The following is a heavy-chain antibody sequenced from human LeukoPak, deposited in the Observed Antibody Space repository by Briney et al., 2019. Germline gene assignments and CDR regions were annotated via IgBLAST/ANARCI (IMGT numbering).Heavy chain of an antibody. D-gene: IGHD3-3*01. CDR2: ISGSGGST. V-gene: IGHV3-23*01. CDR3: AKYYDFWSGNLYYFDY. J-gene: IGHJ4*02. Sequence: GGSLRLSCAASGFTFSSYAMSWVRQAPGKGLEWVSAISGSGGSTYYADSVKGRFTISRDNSKNTLYLQMNSLRAEDTAVYYCAKYYDFWSGNLYYFDYWGQGTLVTVSS. CDR1: GFTFSSYA.